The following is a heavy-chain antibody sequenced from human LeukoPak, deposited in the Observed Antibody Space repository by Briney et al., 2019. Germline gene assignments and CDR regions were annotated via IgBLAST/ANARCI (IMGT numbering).Heavy chain of an antibody. CDR2: IYYSGST. J-gene: IGHJ4*02. Sequence: PSETLSLTCTVSGGSIRSYYWSWIRQPPGKGLEWIGYIYYSGSTNYNPSLKSRVTISVDTSKNQFSLKLSSVTAADTAVYYCVRSGYSYGDYFDYWGQGTLVTVSS. V-gene: IGHV4-59*01. CDR3: VRSGYSYGDYFDY. CDR1: GGSIRSYY. D-gene: IGHD5-18*01.